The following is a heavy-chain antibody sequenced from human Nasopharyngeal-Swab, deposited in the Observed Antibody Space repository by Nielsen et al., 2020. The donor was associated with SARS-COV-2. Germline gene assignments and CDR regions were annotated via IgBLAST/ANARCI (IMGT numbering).Heavy chain of an antibody. D-gene: IGHD3-22*01. CDR2: IYPGDSDT. Sequence: GSLRLSCKGSGYSFTSYWIGWVRQMPGKGLEWMGIIYPGDSDTRYSPSFQGQVTISADKSISTAYLQWSSLKASDTAMYYCARSYYYDSSGYSYYYGMDVWGQGTTVTVSS. CDR3: ARSYYYDSSGYSYYYGMDV. V-gene: IGHV5-51*01. J-gene: IGHJ6*02. CDR1: GYSFTSYW.